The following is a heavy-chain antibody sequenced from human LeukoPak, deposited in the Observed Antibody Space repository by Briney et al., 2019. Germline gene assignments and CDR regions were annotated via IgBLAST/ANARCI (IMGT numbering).Heavy chain of an antibody. J-gene: IGHJ5*02. CDR1: GGSFSGYY. Sequence: SETLSLTCAVYGGSFSGYYWSWIRQPPGKGLEWIGEINHSGSTNYNPSLKSRVTISVDTSKNQFSLKLGSVTAADTAVYYCARRAATVRWFDPWGQGTLVTVSS. D-gene: IGHD1-26*01. CDR3: ARRAATVRWFDP. CDR2: INHSGST. V-gene: IGHV4-34*01.